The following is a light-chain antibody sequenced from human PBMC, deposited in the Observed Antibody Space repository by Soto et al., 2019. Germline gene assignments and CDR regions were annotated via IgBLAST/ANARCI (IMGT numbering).Light chain of an antibody. CDR1: QSVSSSY. CDR3: QQYCCSPHT. Sequence: EIVLTQSPGTLSLSPGERATLSCRASQSVSSSYLAWYQQKPGQAPRLLIYGASSRATGIPDRFSGSGSGTDFTLTISRLEPEAFAVYYCQQYCCSPHTVGQGTKLEIK. V-gene: IGKV3-20*01. CDR2: GAS. J-gene: IGKJ2*01.